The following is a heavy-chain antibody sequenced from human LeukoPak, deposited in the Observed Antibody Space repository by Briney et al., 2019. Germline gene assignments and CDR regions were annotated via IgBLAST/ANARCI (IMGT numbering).Heavy chain of an antibody. CDR3: AKDGLVGSYYGQWIDF. V-gene: IGHV3-30*18. Sequence: GGSLRLSCAASGFTFSRYWMHWVRQAPGKGLEWVAVIRYDGSNKYYADSVKGRFTISRDNFQNTLYLQVSSLRAEDTAVYYCAKDGLVGSYYGQWIDFWGQGTLVTVSS. CDR1: GFTFSRYW. J-gene: IGHJ4*02. CDR2: IRYDGSNK. D-gene: IGHD1-26*01.